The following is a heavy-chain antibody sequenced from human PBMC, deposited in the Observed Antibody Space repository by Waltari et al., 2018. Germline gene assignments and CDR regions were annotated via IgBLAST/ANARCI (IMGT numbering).Heavy chain of an antibody. Sequence: QVQLVQAGAEVKKPGASVKVSCKASGYTFTGYYMHWVRQAPGQGLEWRGPINPNSGGTNSAHKFQRRVTMTRDTSISTVDMELTRLRSDDTAVYYCARELVVATHYWGQGTLVTVSS. CDR3: ARELVVATHY. D-gene: IGHD1-26*01. CDR2: INPNSGGT. V-gene: IGHV1-2*06. CDR1: GYTFTGYY. J-gene: IGHJ4*02.